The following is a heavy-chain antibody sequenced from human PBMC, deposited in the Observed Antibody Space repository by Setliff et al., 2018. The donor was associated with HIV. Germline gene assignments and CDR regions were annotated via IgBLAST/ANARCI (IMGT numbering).Heavy chain of an antibody. Sequence: PSETLSLTCTVSGYSISSGFYWGWIRQPPGKGLEWIGSIYPSGRTYYNPSLKNRVTMSIDRSKKQFSLNLSSVTAADTALYFCVREGAGSGSYYLDFWGQGILVTVSS. CDR3: VREGAGSGSYYLDF. V-gene: IGHV4-38-2*02. D-gene: IGHD3-10*01. CDR1: GYSISSGFY. CDR2: IYPSGRT. J-gene: IGHJ4*02.